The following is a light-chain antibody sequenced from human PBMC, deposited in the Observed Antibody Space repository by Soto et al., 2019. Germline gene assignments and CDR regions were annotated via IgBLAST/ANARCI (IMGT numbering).Light chain of an antibody. Sequence: QSVLTQPRSVSGSPGQSVTISCTGTSSDVGGYNYVSWYQQHPGKAPTLMIYDVSKRPSGVPDRFSGSKSGNTASLTISGFQAEDEADYYCCSYAGSYTWVFGGGTKRTGL. V-gene: IGLV2-11*01. J-gene: IGLJ2*01. CDR3: CSYAGSYTWV. CDR1: SSDVGGYNY. CDR2: DVS.